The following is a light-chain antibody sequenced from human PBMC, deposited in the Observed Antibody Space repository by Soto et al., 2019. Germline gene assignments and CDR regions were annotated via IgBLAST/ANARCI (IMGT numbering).Light chain of an antibody. J-gene: IGLJ2*01. Sequence: QSALTQPPSASGSPGQSVTISCTGTSSDVGGYNCVSWYQQHPGKAPKLMIYEVSKRPSGVPDRFSGSKSGNTASLTVSGLQAEDEADYYCSSYAGSNIPVVFGGGPKLNVL. CDR1: SSDVGGYNC. V-gene: IGLV2-8*01. CDR2: EVS. CDR3: SSYAGSNIPVV.